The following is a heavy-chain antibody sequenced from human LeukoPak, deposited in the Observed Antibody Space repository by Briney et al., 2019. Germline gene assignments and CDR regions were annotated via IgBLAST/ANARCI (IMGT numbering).Heavy chain of an antibody. D-gene: IGHD3-10*01. J-gene: IGHJ3*02. CDR1: WFSLSTSGVG. CDR2: IYWDDDK. CDR3: AQLPGFGELLSSDKNAFDI. V-gene: IGHV2-5*02. Sequence: SGPTLVNPTQTLTLTGTFSWFSLSTSGVGVGWIRQPPGKALEWLALIYWDDDKRYSPSLKSRLTITNDTSKNQVVLTMTNMAPVETATYYCAQLPGFGELLSSDKNAFDIWGQGTMVTVSS.